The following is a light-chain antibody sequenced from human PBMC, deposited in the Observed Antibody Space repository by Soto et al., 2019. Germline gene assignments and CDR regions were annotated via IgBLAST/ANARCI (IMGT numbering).Light chain of an antibody. V-gene: IGLV2-14*01. CDR2: DVS. Sequence: QPVLTQPACVSESPGQSITISCTGTSSDVGAYNYVSWYQQHPGKAPKLMIYDVSHRPSGVSHRFSGSKSGNTASLTISGLQAEDEADYYCGSYTTSSNYVFGTGTKVTVL. J-gene: IGLJ1*01. CDR3: GSYTTSSNYV. CDR1: SSDVGAYNY.